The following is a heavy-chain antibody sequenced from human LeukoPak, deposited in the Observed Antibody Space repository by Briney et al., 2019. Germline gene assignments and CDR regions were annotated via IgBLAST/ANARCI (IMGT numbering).Heavy chain of an antibody. D-gene: IGHD1-1*01. CDR1: GFTFTSHV. CDR3: VREGLERRTNFDY. J-gene: IGHJ4*02. V-gene: IGHV3-64D*06. CDR2: ISMNVQTT. Sequence: GGSLRLSCSASGFTFTSHVMHWVRQAPGKGLQYLSGISMNVQTTYYAGSVKGRFTISRDSSKNTVYLQMNSLIAEDTAVYYCVREGLERRTNFDYWGQGTLVSVSS.